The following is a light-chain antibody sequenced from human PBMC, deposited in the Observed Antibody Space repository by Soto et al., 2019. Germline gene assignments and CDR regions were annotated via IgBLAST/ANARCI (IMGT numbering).Light chain of an antibody. Sequence: EIVLTQSPGTLSLSPGERATLSCRASQSVSSSYLVWYQQKPGQAPRLLIYGASSRATGIPDRFSGSRSGKDFTLTISRLEPEDLAVYYCQQYGSSLIFTFGPGTKVDIK. J-gene: IGKJ3*01. V-gene: IGKV3-20*01. CDR2: GAS. CDR1: QSVSSSY. CDR3: QQYGSSLIFT.